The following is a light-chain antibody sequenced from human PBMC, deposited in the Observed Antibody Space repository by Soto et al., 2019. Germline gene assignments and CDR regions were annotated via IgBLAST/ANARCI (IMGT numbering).Light chain of an antibody. Sequence: EIVLTQSPATLSLSPGERATLSCRASQSVSSYLAWYQQKPGQAPRLLIYDASNRVTGIPARFSGSGSGTDFTLTISSLGPEDFAVYYCQQRSNWPYTFGQGTKLEIK. J-gene: IGKJ2*01. CDR3: QQRSNWPYT. CDR2: DAS. CDR1: QSVSSY. V-gene: IGKV3-11*01.